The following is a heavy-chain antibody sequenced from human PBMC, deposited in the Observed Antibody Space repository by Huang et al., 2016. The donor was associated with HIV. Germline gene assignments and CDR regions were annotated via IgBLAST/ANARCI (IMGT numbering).Heavy chain of an antibody. V-gene: IGHV1-18*01. CDR3: TKKNVDDFWSESYTGGAFHV. Sequence: QEHLEQSGAEVQKPGASVKVSCKASGYSFSSFGISWVRQAPGQGLEWMGWISSYNGKANYEQKIQGRITRTTDTSTSTAYMELRSLRSDDTAVYYCTKKNVDDFWSESYTGGAFHVWGQGTMVTVSS. D-gene: IGHD3-3*01. CDR1: GYSFSSFG. CDR2: ISSYNGKA. J-gene: IGHJ3*01.